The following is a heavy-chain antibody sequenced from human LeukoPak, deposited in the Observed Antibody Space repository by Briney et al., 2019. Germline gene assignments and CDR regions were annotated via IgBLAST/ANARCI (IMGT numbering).Heavy chain of an antibody. J-gene: IGHJ6*03. CDR1: GFTFTTYW. Sequence: PGGSLRLSCAASGFTFTTYWMTWVRQAPGKGLEWVTFIRYDGSNKYYADSVKGRFTISRDNSKNTLYLQMNSLRAEDTAVYYCAKGSKEVLFTRDHYMDVWGKGTTVTISS. CDR2: IRYDGSNK. V-gene: IGHV3-30*02. D-gene: IGHD3-3*01. CDR3: AKGSKEVLFTRDHYMDV.